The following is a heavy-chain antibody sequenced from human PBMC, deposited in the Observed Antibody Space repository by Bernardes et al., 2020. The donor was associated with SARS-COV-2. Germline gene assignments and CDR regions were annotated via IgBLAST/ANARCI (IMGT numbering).Heavy chain of an antibody. D-gene: IGHD1-7*01. CDR1: GFTLRTYW. V-gene: IGHV3-74*01. CDR2: VSLDGMSI. Sequence: GGSLRLSCAASGFTLRTYWMHWVRQAPGKGLVWVSRVSLDGMSISYADSVKGRFTSSRDNAKNTLYLQMNSLGVEDTAVYYCVRAVNGNYGKFDYWGQGTLVSVSS. J-gene: IGHJ4*02. CDR3: VRAVNGNYGKFDY.